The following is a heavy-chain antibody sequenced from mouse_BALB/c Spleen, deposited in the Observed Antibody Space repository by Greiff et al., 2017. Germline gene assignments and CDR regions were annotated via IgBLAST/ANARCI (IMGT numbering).Heavy chain of an antibody. CDR3: ARYDVIYYYGSSDYYAMDY. CDR1: GDSITSGY. Sequence: EVQLQQSGPSLVKPSQTLSLTCSVTGDSITSGYWNWIRKFPGKKLEYMGYISYSGSTYYNPSLKSRISITRDTSKNQYYLQLNSVTTEDTATYYCARYDVIYYYGSSDYYAMDYWGQGTSVTVSS. CDR2: ISYSGST. D-gene: IGHD1-1*01. J-gene: IGHJ4*01. V-gene: IGHV3-8*02.